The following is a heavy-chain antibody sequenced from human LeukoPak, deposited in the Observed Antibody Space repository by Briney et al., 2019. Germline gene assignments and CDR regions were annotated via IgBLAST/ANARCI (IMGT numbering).Heavy chain of an antibody. CDR1: GYTFTSYA. V-gene: IGHV1-8*02. Sequence: ASVKVSCKASGYTFTSYAMNWVRQAPGQGLEWMGWMNPNNGNTGYTQKFQGRVTMTRNTSISTAYMELSSLRSEDTAVYYCARVLWSGYYVIDYWGQGTLVTVSS. J-gene: IGHJ4*02. CDR3: ARVLWSGYYVIDY. D-gene: IGHD3-3*01. CDR2: MNPNNGNT.